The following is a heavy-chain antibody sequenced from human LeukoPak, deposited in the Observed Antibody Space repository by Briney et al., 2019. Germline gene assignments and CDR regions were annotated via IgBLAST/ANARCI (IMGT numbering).Heavy chain of an antibody. V-gene: IGHV3-38-3*01. CDR3: KKELRITMIVVVMRSPFYFDY. CDR1: GFTVSSNE. J-gene: IGHJ4*02. CDR2: ISGGST. Sequence: GGSLRLSCAASGFTVSSNEMSWVRQAPGKGLEWVSSISGGSTYYADSRKGRFTISRDNSKNTLHLQMNSLGAEDTAVYYCKKELRITMIVVVMRSPFYFDYWGQGTLVTVSS. D-gene: IGHD3-22*01.